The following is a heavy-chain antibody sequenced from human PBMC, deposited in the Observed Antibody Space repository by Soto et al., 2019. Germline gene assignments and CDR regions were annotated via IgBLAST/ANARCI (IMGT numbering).Heavy chain of an antibody. CDR1: GYIFVNYG. CDR3: AMVDNYVSPTPQDV. Sequence: QVQLVQSGDEVRKPGSSVKVSCKASGYIFVNYGIAWVRQAPGQGLEWLGWISPYSGNTHYASKVQGRLTMTTDTSRCTAYRDLGRLTSGDPAVYYCAMVDNYVSPTPQDVWGQGTTVTVSS. D-gene: IGHD3-16*01. CDR2: ISPYSGNT. J-gene: IGHJ6*02. V-gene: IGHV1-18*01.